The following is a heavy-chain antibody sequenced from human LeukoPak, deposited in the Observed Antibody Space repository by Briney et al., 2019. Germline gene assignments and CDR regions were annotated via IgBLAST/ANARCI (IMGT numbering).Heavy chain of an antibody. CDR2: NYTSGST. V-gene: IGHV4-4*07. Sequence: PSETLSLTCTVSGGSISSYYWSWIRQPAGKGLEWIGRNYTSGSTNYNPSLKSRVTMSVDTSKNQFSLKLSSVTAADTAVYYCARDRDSSGWSSYYYYYGMDVWGQGTTVTVSS. J-gene: IGHJ6*02. CDR3: ARDRDSSGWSSYYYYYGMDV. CDR1: GGSISSYY. D-gene: IGHD6-19*01.